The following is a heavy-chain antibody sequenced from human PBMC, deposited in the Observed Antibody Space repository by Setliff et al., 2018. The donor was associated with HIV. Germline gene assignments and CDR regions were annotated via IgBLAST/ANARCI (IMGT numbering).Heavy chain of an antibody. CDR1: GGSFNGYY. V-gene: IGHV4-34*01. CDR3: AGGYIQLWSNIYYYGMDV. CDR2: IYYSGST. J-gene: IGHJ6*02. Sequence: ASETLSLTCAVYGGSFNGYYWSWIRQHPGKGLEWIGYIYYSGSTNYNPSLKSRVTISVDTSKNQFSLKLSSVTAADTAVYYCAGGYIQLWSNIYYYGMDVWGQGTTVTVSS. D-gene: IGHD5-18*01.